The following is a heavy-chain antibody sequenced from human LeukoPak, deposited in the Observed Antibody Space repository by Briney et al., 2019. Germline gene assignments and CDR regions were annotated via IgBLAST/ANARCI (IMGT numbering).Heavy chain of an antibody. J-gene: IGHJ4*02. CDR3: ARHGLISAVAGRFDY. CDR1: GGSFSGYY. Sequence: SETLSLTCAVYGGSFSGYYWSWIRQPPGKGLEWIGEINHSGSTNYNPSLKSRVTISVDTSKNQFSLKLSSVTAADTAVYYCARHGLISAVAGRFDYWGQGTLVTVSS. CDR2: INHSGST. D-gene: IGHD6-19*01. V-gene: IGHV4-34*01.